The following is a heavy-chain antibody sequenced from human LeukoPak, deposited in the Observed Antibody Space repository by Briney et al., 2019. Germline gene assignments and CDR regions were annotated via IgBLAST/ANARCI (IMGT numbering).Heavy chain of an antibody. CDR2: INPNSGGT. CDR3: AGTYYDILTGYYTSLPYNY. Sequence: ASVKVSCKASGYTFTGYYMHWVRQAPGQGLEWMGWINPNSGGTNYAQKFQGRVTMTRDTSISTAYMELSSLRSEDTAVYYCAGTYYDILTGYYTSLPYNYWGQGTLVTVSS. D-gene: IGHD3-9*01. V-gene: IGHV1-2*02. CDR1: GYTFTGYY. J-gene: IGHJ4*02.